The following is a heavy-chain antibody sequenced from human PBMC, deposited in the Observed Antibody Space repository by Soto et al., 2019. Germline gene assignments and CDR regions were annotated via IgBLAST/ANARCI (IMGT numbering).Heavy chain of an antibody. V-gene: IGHV4-34*01. Sequence: ETLSLTCAVYGGSFSGYYWSWIRQPPGKGLEWIGEINHSGSTNYNPSLKSRVTISVDTSKNQFSLKLSSVTAADTAVYYCARGHPYYYGSGSRKFDYWGQGTLVTVSS. CDR2: INHSGST. D-gene: IGHD3-10*01. J-gene: IGHJ4*02. CDR3: ARGHPYYYGSGSRKFDY. CDR1: GGSFSGYY.